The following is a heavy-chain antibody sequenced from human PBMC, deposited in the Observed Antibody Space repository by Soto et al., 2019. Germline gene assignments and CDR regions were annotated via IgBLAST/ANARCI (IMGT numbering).Heavy chain of an antibody. J-gene: IGHJ3*02. CDR2: IYPGDSDT. CDR1: GYSFTSYW. V-gene: IGHV5-51*01. D-gene: IGHD2-15*01. Sequence: LGESQKISCKGSGYSFTSYWIGWVRQMPGKGLEWMGIIYPGDSDTRYSPSFQGQVTISADKSISTAYLQLSSLKASDTAMYYCARIIGYCRNNDCSWTFDIWGQGTMVTVSS. CDR3: ARIIGYCRNNDCSWTFDI.